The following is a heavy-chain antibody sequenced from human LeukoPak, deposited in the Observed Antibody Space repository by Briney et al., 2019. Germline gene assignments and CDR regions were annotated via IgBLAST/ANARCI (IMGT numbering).Heavy chain of an antibody. CDR1: GGSISSSSYY. D-gene: IGHD3-3*01. CDR2: INHSGST. J-gene: IGHJ4*02. V-gene: IGHV4-39*07. CDR3: ARGGLRTYYDFWSGYFHLDS. Sequence: PSETLSLTCTVSGGSISSSSYYWSWLRQPPGKGLEWIGEINHSGSTNYNPSLKSRVTISVDTSKNQFSLKLSSVTAADTAVYYCARGGLRTYYDFWSGYFHLDSWGQGTLVTVSS.